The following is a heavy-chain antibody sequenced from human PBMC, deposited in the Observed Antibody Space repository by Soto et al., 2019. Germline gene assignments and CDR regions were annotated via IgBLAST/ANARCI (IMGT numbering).Heavy chain of an antibody. V-gene: IGHV1-3*01. CDR2: INAGNGNT. CDR1: GYTFTSYA. Sequence: ASVKVSCKASGYTFTSYAMHWVRQAPGQSLEWMGWINAGNGNTKYSQKFQGRVIIIRDTSASTAYMELGSLRSEDTAVYYCARDRGGSSGWPAGTYYYYYGMDVWGQGTTVTVS. J-gene: IGHJ6*02. D-gene: IGHD6-19*01. CDR3: ARDRGGSSGWPAGTYYYYYGMDV.